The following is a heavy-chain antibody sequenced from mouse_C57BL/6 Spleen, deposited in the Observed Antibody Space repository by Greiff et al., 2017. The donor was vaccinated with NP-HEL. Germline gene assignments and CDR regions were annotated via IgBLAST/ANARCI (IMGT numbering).Heavy chain of an antibody. V-gene: IGHV1-82*01. CDR2: IYPGDGDT. D-gene: IGHD1-1*01. Sequence: VQLVESGPELVKPGASVKISCKASGYAFSSSWMNWVKQRPGKGLEWIGRIYPGDGDTNYDGKFKGKATLTADKSSSTAYMQLSSLTSEDSAVYFCARPVVAPFDYWGQGTTLTVSS. CDR1: GYAFSSSW. CDR3: ARPVVAPFDY. J-gene: IGHJ2*01.